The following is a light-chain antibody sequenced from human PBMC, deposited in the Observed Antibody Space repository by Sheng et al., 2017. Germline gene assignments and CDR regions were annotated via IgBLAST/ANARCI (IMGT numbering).Light chain of an antibody. Sequence: EIALTQSPATLSLSPGERATLSCRASQSVRSYLAWYQQKPGQAPRLLIYDASNRATGIPARFSGSGSGTDFTLTISSLEPEDFAVYYCQQRSKWPYTFGQGTKLEIK. CDR2: DAS. CDR1: QSVRSY. CDR3: QQRSKWPYT. J-gene: IGKJ2*01. V-gene: IGKV3-11*01.